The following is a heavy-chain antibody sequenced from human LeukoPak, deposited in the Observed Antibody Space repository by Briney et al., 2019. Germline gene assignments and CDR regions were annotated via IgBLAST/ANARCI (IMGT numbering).Heavy chain of an antibody. D-gene: IGHD3-9*01. CDR3: AKAVRDYDAFTGYYYYYAMDV. J-gene: IGHJ6*02. Sequence: GGSLRLSCAASGFSFNSYAMSWVRQAPGKGLEWVSSITDNDASTYYADSVKGRFTISRDNSMKTVYLQMNSLRAEDTAVYYCAKAVRDYDAFTGYYYYYAMDVWGQGTTVTVSS. V-gene: IGHV3-23*01. CDR1: GFSFNSYA. CDR2: ITDNDAST.